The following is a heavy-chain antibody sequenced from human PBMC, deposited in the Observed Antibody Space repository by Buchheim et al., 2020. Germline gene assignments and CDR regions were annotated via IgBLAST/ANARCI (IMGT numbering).Heavy chain of an antibody. CDR1: GYSFTGYY. CDR3: ASSVFAPGPYDY. D-gene: IGHD3-3*02. V-gene: IGHV1-2*06. CDR2: INPDSGGS. Sequence: QVQLVQSGAEVKKPGASVKVSCKASGYSFTGYYLYWVRQAPAQGLEWMGRINPDSGGSSCAQKFQGRVTLTRDSSISTAYMAVSSLRSDDTAVYYCASSVFAPGPYDYWGQGT. J-gene: IGHJ4*02.